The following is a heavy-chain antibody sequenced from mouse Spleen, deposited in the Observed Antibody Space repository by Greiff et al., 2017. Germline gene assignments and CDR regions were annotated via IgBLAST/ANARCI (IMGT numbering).Heavy chain of an antibody. CDR2: ISDGGSYT. CDR1: GFTFSDYY. Sequence: VQLKESGGGLVKPGGSLKLSCAASGFTFSDYYMYWVRQTPEKRLEWVATISDGGSYTYYPDSVKGRFTISRDNAKNNLYLQMSSLKSEDTAMYYCARDPYGSSYNYAMDYWGQGTSVTVSS. CDR3: ARDPYGSSYNYAMDY. J-gene: IGHJ4*01. D-gene: IGHD1-1*01. V-gene: IGHV5-4*02.